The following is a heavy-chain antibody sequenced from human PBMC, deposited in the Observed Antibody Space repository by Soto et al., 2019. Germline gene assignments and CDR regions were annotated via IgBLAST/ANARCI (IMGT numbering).Heavy chain of an antibody. D-gene: IGHD3-22*01. V-gene: IGHV4-59*01. Sequence: SETLSLTCTVSGGSISSYYWSWIRQPPGKGLEWIGYIYYSESTNYNPSLKSRVIISVDTSKNQFSLRLSSVTAADTAVYYCARTYDGSGPNSGGYSFDIWGQGTMVTVSS. CDR3: ARTYDGSGPNSGGYSFDI. CDR1: GGSISSYY. J-gene: IGHJ3*02. CDR2: IYYSEST.